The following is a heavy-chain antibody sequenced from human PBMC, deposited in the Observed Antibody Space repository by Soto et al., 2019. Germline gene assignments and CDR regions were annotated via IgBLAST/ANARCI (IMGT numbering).Heavy chain of an antibody. CDR3: AKFKYSTSVRYLLH. V-gene: IGHV5-51*01. CDR1: GYTFPNYW. CDR2: IYPGASRT. J-gene: IGHJ1*01. Sequence: RGESLKISCQGSGYTFPNYWIGWVRQMPGRGLEWMGGIYPGASRTTYSPSFQGQITISADRSISTAYLQWSSLQASDSAMYYCAKFKYSTSVRYLLHWGQGTLFTVSS. D-gene: IGHD4-4*01.